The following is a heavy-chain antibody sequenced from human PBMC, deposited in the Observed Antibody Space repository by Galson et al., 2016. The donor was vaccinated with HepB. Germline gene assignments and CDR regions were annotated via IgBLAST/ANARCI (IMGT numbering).Heavy chain of an antibody. Sequence: SLRLSCAVSGITFSSYAMSWVRQAPGKGPEWVSTIKSYGGSTDYADDVQGRFTISRDDSKSTLYLQMNSLKTEDTAVYYCTTVGGANENYDFWSGYFHYFDYWGQGTLVTVSS. V-gene: IGHV3-23*01. D-gene: IGHD3-3*01. CDR3: TTVGGANENYDFWSGYFHYFDY. CDR2: IKSYGGST. J-gene: IGHJ4*02. CDR1: GITFSSYA.